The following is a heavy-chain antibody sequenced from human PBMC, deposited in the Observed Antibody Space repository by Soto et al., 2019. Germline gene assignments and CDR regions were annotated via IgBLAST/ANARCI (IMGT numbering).Heavy chain of an antibody. CDR2: IERTGSEK. V-gene: IGHV3-7*01. J-gene: IGHJ4*02. D-gene: IGHD2-2*01. Sequence: GGSLRLSCAASGFSFSDYYMTWVRQAPGKGLEWVANIERTGSEKYYVDSVKGRFTISRDNAKKSLYLQMNSLRAEDTAVYYCARAPQYCSSVSCSEYYFDYWGQGTLVTVSS. CDR3: ARAPQYCSSVSCSEYYFDY. CDR1: GFSFSDYY.